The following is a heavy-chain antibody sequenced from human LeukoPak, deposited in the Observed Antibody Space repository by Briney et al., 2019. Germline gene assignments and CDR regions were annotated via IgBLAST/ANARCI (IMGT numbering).Heavy chain of an antibody. Sequence: PSETLSLTCAVYGGSFSGYYWSWVRQPPGKGLEWMGEINHSGSTNYKPSHKSRVTISVDTSKNQFSLKLSSVTAADTAVYYCARGRLYYYDSSGYYVKSRALYYFDYWGQGTLVTVSS. J-gene: IGHJ4*02. D-gene: IGHD3-22*01. CDR1: GGSFSGYY. V-gene: IGHV4-34*01. CDR3: ARGRLYYYDSSGYYVKSRALYYFDY. CDR2: INHSGST.